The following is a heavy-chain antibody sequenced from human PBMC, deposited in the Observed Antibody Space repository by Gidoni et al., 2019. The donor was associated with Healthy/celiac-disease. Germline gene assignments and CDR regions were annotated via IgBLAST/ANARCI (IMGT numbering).Heavy chain of an antibody. CDR2: INSDGSST. Sequence: SGFTFSSYWMHWVRQAPGKGLVWVSRINSDGSSTSYADSVKGRFTISRDNAKNTLYLQMNSLRAEDTAVYYCARGAGDYGLGAFDIWGQGTMVTVSS. J-gene: IGHJ3*02. CDR3: ARGAGDYGLGAFDI. V-gene: IGHV3-74*01. D-gene: IGHD4-17*01. CDR1: GFTFSSYW.